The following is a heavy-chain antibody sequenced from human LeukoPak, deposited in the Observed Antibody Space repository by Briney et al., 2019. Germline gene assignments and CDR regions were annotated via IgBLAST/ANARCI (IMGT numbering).Heavy chain of an antibody. D-gene: IGHD3-9*01. J-gene: IGHJ3*02. V-gene: IGHV4-38-2*01. CDR3: ARRDYDILTGYSTDAFDI. CDR1: GGSFSGYY. Sequence: KTSETLSLTCAVYGGSFSGYYWGWIRQPPGKGLEWIGSIYHSGSTYYNPSLKSRVTTSVDTSKNQFSLKLSSVTAADTAVYYCARRDYDILTGYSTDAFDIWGQGTMVTVSS. CDR2: IYHSGST.